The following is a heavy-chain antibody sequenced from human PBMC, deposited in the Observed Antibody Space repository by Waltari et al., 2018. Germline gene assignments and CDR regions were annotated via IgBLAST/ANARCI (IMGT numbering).Heavy chain of an antibody. CDR3: ARARDEETAMVYFDH. Sequence: EVQLVESGGGLVHPGESLRLSCAASGFTVSSNHMSWGRQAPGKGLEGIALIYDAGSTYYPDSVRGRFTISRDYSKNTFHLQMNSLRVEDTAIYYCARARDEETAMVYFDHWGQGTLVSVSS. D-gene: IGHD5-18*01. V-gene: IGHV3-66*02. CDR2: IYDAGST. CDR1: GFTVSSNH. J-gene: IGHJ4*02.